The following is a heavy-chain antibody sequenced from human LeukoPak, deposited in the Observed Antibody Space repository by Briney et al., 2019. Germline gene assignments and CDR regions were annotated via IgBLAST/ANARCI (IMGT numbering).Heavy chain of an antibody. CDR2: MYYSGNT. CDR1: GGSISSRSYY. J-gene: IGHJ4*02. CDR3: ARRVRPDYSRFDY. D-gene: IGHD4/OR15-4a*01. V-gene: IGHV4-39*01. Sequence: SETLSLTCTVSGGSISSRSYYWGWIRQSPGKGLEWIGSMYYSGNTYYNPSLKSRVTISVDTSKNQFSLKLSSVTAADTAVYYCARRVRPDYSRFDYWGQGTLVTVSS.